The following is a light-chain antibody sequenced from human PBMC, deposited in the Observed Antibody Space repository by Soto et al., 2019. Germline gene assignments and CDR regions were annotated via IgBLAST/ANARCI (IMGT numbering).Light chain of an antibody. CDR1: SCNVGPRYD. CDR3: QSYDTSRSLWV. CDR2: GNT. V-gene: IGLV1-40*01. J-gene: IGLJ3*02. Sequence: QSVLTQPPSVSGSPGQWVTISCTGTSCNVGPRYDVHWYQKLPGTAPKLLISGNTNRPSGVPDRFSASKSGTSASLAITGLQADDEADYYCQSYDTSRSLWVFGGGTKLTVL.